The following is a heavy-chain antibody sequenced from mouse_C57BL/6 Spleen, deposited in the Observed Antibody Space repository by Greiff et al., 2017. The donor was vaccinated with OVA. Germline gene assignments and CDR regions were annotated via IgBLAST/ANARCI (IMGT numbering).Heavy chain of an antibody. CDR3: ASYDGYYYAMDY. V-gene: IGHV5-12*01. CDR1: GFTFSDYY. Sequence: EVHGVESGGGLVQPGGSLKLSCAASGFTFSDYYMYWVRQTPEKRLEWVAYISNGGGSTYYPDTVKGRFTISRDNAKNTLYLQMSRLKSEDTAMYYCASYDGYYYAMDYWGQGTSVTVSS. CDR2: ISNGGGST. J-gene: IGHJ4*01. D-gene: IGHD2-3*01.